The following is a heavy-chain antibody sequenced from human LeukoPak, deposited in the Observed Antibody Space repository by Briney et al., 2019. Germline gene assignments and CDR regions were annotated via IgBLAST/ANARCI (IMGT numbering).Heavy chain of an antibody. CDR2: IYYSGST. D-gene: IGHD5-24*01. CDR3: ARGLEMATAFDY. Sequence: SETLSLTCTVSGGSISSHYWSWIRQPPGKGLEWIGYIYYSGSTNYNPSLKSRVTISVDTSKNQFSLKLSSVTAADTAVYYCARGLEMATAFDYWGQGTLVTVSS. CDR1: GGSISSHY. V-gene: IGHV4-59*11. J-gene: IGHJ4*02.